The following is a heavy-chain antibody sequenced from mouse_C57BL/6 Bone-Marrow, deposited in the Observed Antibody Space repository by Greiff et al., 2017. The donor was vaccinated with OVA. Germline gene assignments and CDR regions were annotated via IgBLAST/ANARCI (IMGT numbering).Heavy chain of an antibody. V-gene: IGHV14-3*01. Sequence: EVKLVESVAELVRPGASVKLSCTASGFNIKNTYMHWVKQRPEQGLEWIGRIDPANGNTKYAPKFQGKATITADTSSNTAYLQLSSLTSEDTAIYYCARPSTVVAWYYAMDYWGQGTSVTVSS. D-gene: IGHD1-1*01. J-gene: IGHJ4*01. CDR3: ARPSTVVAWYYAMDY. CDR2: IDPANGNT. CDR1: GFNIKNTY.